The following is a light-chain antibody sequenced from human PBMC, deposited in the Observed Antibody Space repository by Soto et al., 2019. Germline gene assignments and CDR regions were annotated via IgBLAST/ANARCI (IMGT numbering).Light chain of an antibody. V-gene: IGKV1-5*01. CDR2: DVS. CDR1: QSITTG. Sequence: DIHITQSPSTVSAYVGHSVTVNRAPTQSITTGLAWYQQRPGKAPELLIYDVSSLQRGVPSRFSGSGSGTEFTLTISSLQPDDFATYYSQHYKMYSPWTFGQGTKVDIK. J-gene: IGKJ1*01. CDR3: QHYKMYSPWT.